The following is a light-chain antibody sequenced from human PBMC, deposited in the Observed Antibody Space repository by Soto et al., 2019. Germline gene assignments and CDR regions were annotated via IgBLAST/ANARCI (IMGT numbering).Light chain of an antibody. CDR1: QSISTW. CDR3: PQYNSYSYT. CDR2: DAS. V-gene: IGKV1-5*01. J-gene: IGKJ2*01. Sequence: DIQMTQSPSTLSAPVGDRVTITCRASQSISTWLAWYHQKPGKAPKLLIYDASNLESTDPSRFSRSGSGTEYSRTFSSLRPDGFATCDGPQYNSYSYTFGQGTKLEIK.